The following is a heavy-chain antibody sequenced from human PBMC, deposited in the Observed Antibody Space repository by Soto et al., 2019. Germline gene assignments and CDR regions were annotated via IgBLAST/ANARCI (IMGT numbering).Heavy chain of an antibody. V-gene: IGHV3-23*01. CDR1: GFTLGNYA. CDR2: ISGSGGST. D-gene: IGHD5-18*01. Sequence: EVQLLESGGDLVQPGASLRVSCAASGFTLGNYAMSWVRQAPGKGLEWVSSISGSGGSTYYADSVKGRFTIARDNSKSTLSLQMNSLRVDDTALYYCARAPASSLTASRPFDYWGQGTLVTVSS. CDR3: ARAPASSLTASRPFDY. J-gene: IGHJ4*02.